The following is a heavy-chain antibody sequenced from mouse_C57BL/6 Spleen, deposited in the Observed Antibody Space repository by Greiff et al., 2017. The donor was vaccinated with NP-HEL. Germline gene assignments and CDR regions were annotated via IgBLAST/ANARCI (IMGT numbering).Heavy chain of an antibody. J-gene: IGHJ4*01. D-gene: IGHD2-1*01. V-gene: IGHV1-22*01. Sequence: EVKLQESGPELVKPGASVKMSCKASGYTFTDYNMHWVKQSHGKSLEWIGYINPNNGGTSYNQKFKGKATLTVNKSSSTAYMELRSLTSEDSAVYYCARKETGNLYYYAMDYWGQGTSVTVSS. CDR3: ARKETGNLYYYAMDY. CDR2: INPNNGGT. CDR1: GYTFTDYN.